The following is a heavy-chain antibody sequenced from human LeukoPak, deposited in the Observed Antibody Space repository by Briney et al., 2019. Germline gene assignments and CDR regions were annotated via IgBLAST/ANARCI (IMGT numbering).Heavy chain of an antibody. CDR3: ARGRGYYYGSGSFNWFDP. Sequence: PSETLSLTCTVSGGSISSYYWSWIRQPPGKGLEWIGEINHSGSTNYNPSLKSRVTISVDTSKNQFSLKLSSVTAADTAVYYCARGRGYYYGSGSFNWFDPWGQGTLVTVSS. J-gene: IGHJ5*02. D-gene: IGHD3-10*01. CDR1: GGSISSYY. CDR2: INHSGST. V-gene: IGHV4-34*01.